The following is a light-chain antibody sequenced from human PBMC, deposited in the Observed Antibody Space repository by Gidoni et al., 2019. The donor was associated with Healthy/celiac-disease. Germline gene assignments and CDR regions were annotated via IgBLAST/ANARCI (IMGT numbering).Light chain of an antibody. J-gene: IGKJ3*01. CDR1: QSVLYSSNNKNY. V-gene: IGKV4-1*01. CDR2: WAS. CDR3: QQYYSTPPLA. Sequence: DIVMTQSPDSLAVSLGERATINCKSSQSVLYSSNNKNYLAWYQQKPGQPPKLLIYWASTRESGVPDRFSGSGSGTDFTLTISSLQAEDVAVYYCQQYYSTPPLACGPXTKVDIK.